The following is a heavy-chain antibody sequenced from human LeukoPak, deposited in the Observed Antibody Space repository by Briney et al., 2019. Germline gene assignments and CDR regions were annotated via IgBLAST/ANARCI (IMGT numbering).Heavy chain of an antibody. CDR3: ARVESGRYYGSGSWLDY. J-gene: IGHJ4*02. CDR1: GYTFTSYY. Sequence: ASVKVSCKASGYTFTSYYMHWVRQAPGQGLEWMGIINPSGGGTSYAQKFQGRVTMTRDMSTSTVYMELSSLRSEDTGVYYCARVESGRYYGSGSWLDYWGQGTLVTVSS. CDR2: INPSGGGT. D-gene: IGHD3-10*01. V-gene: IGHV1-46*01.